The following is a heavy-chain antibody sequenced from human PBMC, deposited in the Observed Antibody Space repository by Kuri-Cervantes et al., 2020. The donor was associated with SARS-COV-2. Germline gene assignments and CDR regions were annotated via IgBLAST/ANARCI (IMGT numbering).Heavy chain of an antibody. CDR2: ISYDGSNK. Sequence: GESLKISCAASGFTFSSYAMHWVRQAPGKGLEWVAVISYDGSNKYYADSVKGRFTISRDNSKNTLYLQMNSLRAEDTAVYYCARDRSMVRGVIIDYGMDVWGQRTTVTVSS. CDR1: GFTFSSYA. V-gene: IGHV3-30*07. D-gene: IGHD3-10*01. J-gene: IGHJ6*02. CDR3: ARDRSMVRGVIIDYGMDV.